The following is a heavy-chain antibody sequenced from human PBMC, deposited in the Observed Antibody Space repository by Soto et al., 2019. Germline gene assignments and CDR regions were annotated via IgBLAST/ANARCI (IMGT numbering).Heavy chain of an antibody. V-gene: IGHV3-9*01. CDR3: GKGATARFLEYPDY. D-gene: IGHD3-3*01. CDR1: GFTFDDYA. J-gene: IGHJ4*02. Sequence: EVQLVESGGGLVQPGRSLRLSCAASGFTFDDYALHWVRQAPGKGLEWVSGISWNSGSIAYAESVKGRFTISRDNAKNSLYLQMDSLRAEDTGLYYCGKGATARFLEYPDYWGQGTLVTVSS. CDR2: ISWNSGSI.